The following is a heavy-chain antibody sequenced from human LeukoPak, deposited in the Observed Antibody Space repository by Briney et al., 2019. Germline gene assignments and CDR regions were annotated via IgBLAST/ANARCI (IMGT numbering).Heavy chain of an antibody. J-gene: IGHJ4*02. D-gene: IGHD5-18*01. V-gene: IGHV3-23*01. CDR2: ISASGAAT. CDR1: GFTFSSYA. Sequence: GGSLRLSCAASGFTFSSYAMSWVRQAPGKGLEWVSGISASGAATYYADSVKGQFTISRDNSKNTLYLQLNSLRVNDTAVYNCVNGDTAMNWGQGTLVPVSS. CDR3: VNGDTAMN.